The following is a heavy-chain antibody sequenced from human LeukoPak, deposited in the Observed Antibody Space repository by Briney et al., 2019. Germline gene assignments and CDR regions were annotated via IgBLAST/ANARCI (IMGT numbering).Heavy chain of an antibody. CDR1: GYTFISYD. Sequence: ASVKVSCKASGYTFISYDINWVRQAPGQGLEWMGWISAYNGNTNYAQKLQGRVTMTTDTSTSTAYMELRSLRSDDTAVYYCARDSSGYPLFDYWGQGTLVTVSS. J-gene: IGHJ4*02. D-gene: IGHD3-22*01. CDR3: ARDSSGYPLFDY. V-gene: IGHV1-18*01. CDR2: ISAYNGNT.